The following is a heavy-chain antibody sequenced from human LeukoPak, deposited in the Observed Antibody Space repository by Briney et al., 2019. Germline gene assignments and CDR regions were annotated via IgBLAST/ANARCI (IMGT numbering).Heavy chain of an antibody. V-gene: IGHV3-7*01. CDR2: IKQDGSEK. D-gene: IGHD2-15*01. CDR3: ARDRSLLLWGRWTYWYFDL. J-gene: IGHJ2*01. CDR1: GFTFSSYW. Sequence: PGGSLRLSCAASGFTFSSYWMSWVRQAPGKGLEWVANIKQDGSEKYYVDSVKGRFTISRDNAKNSLYLQMNSLRAEDTAVYYCARDRSLLLWGRWTYWYFDLWGRGTLVTVSS.